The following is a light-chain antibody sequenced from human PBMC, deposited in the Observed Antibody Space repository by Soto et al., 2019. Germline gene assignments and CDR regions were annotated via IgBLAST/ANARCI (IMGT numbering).Light chain of an antibody. CDR3: ATWDDSLNCPV. CDR2: SND. Sequence: QSVLTQPPSASGTPGQRVTISCSGSNSNIGSNALNWYRQLPGTAPKLLMFSNDLRPSGVPDRFSGSKSGTSASLAISGLHSEDEADYYCATWDDSLNCPVFGGGTKLTVL. V-gene: IGLV1-44*01. J-gene: IGLJ3*02. CDR1: NSNIGSNA.